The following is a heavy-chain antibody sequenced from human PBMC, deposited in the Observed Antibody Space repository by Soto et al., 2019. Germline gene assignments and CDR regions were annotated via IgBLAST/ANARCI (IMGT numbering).Heavy chain of an antibody. D-gene: IGHD1-26*01. CDR3: AKGWDVKYFDH. Sequence: VQLQESGPGLVKPSETLSLSCDVSGASLLSSYWSWVRQPAGKGLEWIGQIFSSGRTSYNPSLKSRVTMSIDTPNNKFSLNLKSVTAADTAVYYCAKGWDVKYFDHWGQGARVTVSS. CDR2: IFSSGRT. CDR1: GASLLSSY. V-gene: IGHV4-4*07. J-gene: IGHJ4*02.